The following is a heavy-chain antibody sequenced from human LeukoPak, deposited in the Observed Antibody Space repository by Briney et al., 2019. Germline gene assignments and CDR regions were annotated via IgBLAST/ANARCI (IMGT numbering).Heavy chain of an antibody. J-gene: IGHJ5*02. CDR3: ARGSLGGYCSSTSCYRNNWFDP. D-gene: IGHD2-2*01. Sequence: SETLSFTCAVYGGSFSGYYWSWIRQPPGKGLEWIGEINHSGSTNYNPSLKSRVTISVDTSKNQFSLKLSSVTAADTAVYYCARGSLGGYCSSTSCYRNNWFDPWGQGTLVTVSS. V-gene: IGHV4-34*01. CDR1: GGSFSGYY. CDR2: INHSGST.